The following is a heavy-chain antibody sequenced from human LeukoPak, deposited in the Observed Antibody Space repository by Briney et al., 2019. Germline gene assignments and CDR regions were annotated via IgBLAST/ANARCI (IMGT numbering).Heavy chain of an antibody. CDR1: GFTFSSYA. D-gene: IGHD3-22*01. V-gene: IGHV3-23*01. CDR3: AKDPYDSSGYYDY. CDR2: ISGSGGSI. Sequence: PGGSLRLSCAASGFTFSSYAMSWVRQAPGKGLEWVSAISGSGGSIYYADSVKGRFTISRDNSKNTLYLQMNSLRAEDTAVYYCAKDPYDSSGYYDYWGQGTLVTVSS. J-gene: IGHJ4*02.